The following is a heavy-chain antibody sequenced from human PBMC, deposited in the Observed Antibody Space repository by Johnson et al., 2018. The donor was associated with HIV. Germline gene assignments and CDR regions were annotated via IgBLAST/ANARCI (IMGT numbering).Heavy chain of an antibody. J-gene: IGHJ3*02. CDR2: ISYDGSNK. D-gene: IGHD5-12*01. Sequence: QMQLVESGGGVVQPGRSLRLSCAASGFTFGSYAMHWVRQAPGKGLEWVAVISYDGSNKYYADYVKGRFTISRDNSKNTLYLQMNSLRAEDTAVYYCARERPGSGYDWGDAFDIWGQGTMVTVSS. V-gene: IGHV3-30*04. CDR3: ARERPGSGYDWGDAFDI. CDR1: GFTFGSYA.